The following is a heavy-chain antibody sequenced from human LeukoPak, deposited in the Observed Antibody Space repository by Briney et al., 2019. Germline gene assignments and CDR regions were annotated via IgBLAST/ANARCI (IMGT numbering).Heavy chain of an antibody. J-gene: IGHJ4*02. V-gene: IGHV1-2*02. CDR2: INPNSGGT. Sequence: ASVKVSCKASGYTFTGYYMHWVRQAPGQGLEWMGWINPNSGGTNYAQKFQGRVTMTRDTSISTAYMELSRLRSDDTAVYYCARETGTTVSPDYWGQGTLVTVSS. CDR1: GYTFTGYY. D-gene: IGHD1-7*01. CDR3: ARETGTTVSPDY.